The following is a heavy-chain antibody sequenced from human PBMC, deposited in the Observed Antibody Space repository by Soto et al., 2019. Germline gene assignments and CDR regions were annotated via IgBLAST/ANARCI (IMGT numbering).Heavy chain of an antibody. J-gene: IGHJ4*02. CDR3: ARDRDYSNPIDY. CDR1: GFTFSSYG. D-gene: IGHD4-4*01. Sequence: GGSLRLSCAASGFTFSSYGMHWVRQAPGKGLEWVAVIWYDGSNKYYADSVKGRFTISRDNSKNTLYLQMNSLRAEDTAVYYCARDRDYSNPIDYWGQGTLVTVSS. CDR2: IWYDGSNK. V-gene: IGHV3-33*01.